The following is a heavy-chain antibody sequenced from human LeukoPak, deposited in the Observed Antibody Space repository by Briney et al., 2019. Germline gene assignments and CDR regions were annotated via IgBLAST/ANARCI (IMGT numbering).Heavy chain of an antibody. J-gene: IGHJ4*02. CDR3: ASAYASYDFWSGYENFDF. CDR2: IRQAGGEK. Sequence: GGSLRLSCAASGIRFTTHWMNWVRQAPGKGLEWVASIRQAGGEKKYVDSVKGRFTISRDLAQNSLFLQMNSLRAEDTAVYYCASAYASYDFWSGYENFDFWGQGTLVTVSS. D-gene: IGHD3-3*01. CDR1: GIRFTTHW. V-gene: IGHV3-7*01.